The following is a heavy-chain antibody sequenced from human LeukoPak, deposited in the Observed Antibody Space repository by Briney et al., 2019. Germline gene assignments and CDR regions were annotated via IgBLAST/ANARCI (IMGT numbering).Heavy chain of an antibody. CDR2: INAGNGNT. CDR3: ARRIVAAGGYFDS. V-gene: IGHV1-3*01. J-gene: IGHJ4*02. D-gene: IGHD5-12*01. Sequence: AASVTVSCKASGYTFTSYAMHWVRQAPGQRLEWMGWINAGNGNTKYSQKFQGRVTITRDTSASTAYMELSSLRSEDTAVYYCARRIVAAGGYFDSWGQGILVIVSS. CDR1: GYTFTSYA.